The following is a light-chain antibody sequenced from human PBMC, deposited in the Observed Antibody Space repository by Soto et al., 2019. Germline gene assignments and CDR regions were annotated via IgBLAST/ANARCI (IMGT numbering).Light chain of an antibody. CDR3: QQYNNWPPWS. V-gene: IGKV3-15*01. J-gene: IGKJ2*01. CDR2: GAS. CDR1: QSVSSN. Sequence: EIGMTQSPATLSVSPGERATLSCRASQSVSSNLAWYQQKPGQAPRLLIYGASTRATGIPARFSGSGSGTEFTLTISSLQSEDFAVYYCQQYNNWPPWSFGQGTKLEIK.